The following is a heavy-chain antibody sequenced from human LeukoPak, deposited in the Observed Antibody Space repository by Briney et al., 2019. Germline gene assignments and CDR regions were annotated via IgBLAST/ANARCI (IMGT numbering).Heavy chain of an antibody. CDR3: ARHASIKGGYYYDSSGLYYFDY. CDR1: GGSISSSSYY. CDR2: IYYSGST. D-gene: IGHD3-22*01. V-gene: IGHV4-39*01. Sequence: SETLSLTCTVSGGSISSSSYYWGWIRQPPGKGLEWIGSIYYSGSTYYNPSLKSRVTISVDTSKNQFSLKLSSVTAADTAVYYCARHASIKGGYYYDSSGLYYFDYWGQGTLVTVSS. J-gene: IGHJ4*02.